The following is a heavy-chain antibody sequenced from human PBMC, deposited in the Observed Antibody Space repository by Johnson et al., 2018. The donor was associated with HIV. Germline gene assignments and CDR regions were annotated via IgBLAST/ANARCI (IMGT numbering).Heavy chain of an antibody. CDR3: AKDKVDTAMVSDAFDI. Sequence: VQLVESGGGLVNPGGSLRLSCAASGFTVSSNYMSRVRQAPGKGLEWVSVIYSGGNTYFADSVKGRFTISRDNSKNTLYLQMNSLRAEDTAVYYCAKDKVDTAMVSDAFDILGQGTMVTVSS. V-gene: IGHV3-66*01. CDR2: IYSGGNT. D-gene: IGHD5-18*01. CDR1: GFTVSSNY. J-gene: IGHJ3*02.